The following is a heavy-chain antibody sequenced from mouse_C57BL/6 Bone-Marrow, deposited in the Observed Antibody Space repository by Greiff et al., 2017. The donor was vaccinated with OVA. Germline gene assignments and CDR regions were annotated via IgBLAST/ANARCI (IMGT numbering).Heavy chain of an antibody. Sequence: DVQLQESGPGLVKPSQSLFLTCSVTGYSITSGYYWNWIRQFPGNKLEWMGYISYDGSNNYNPSLKNRISITRDTSKNQFFLKLNSVTTEDTATYYCARGGWYFDVWGKGTTVTVSS. CDR1: GYSITSGYY. CDR2: ISYDGSN. V-gene: IGHV3-6*01. J-gene: IGHJ1*03. CDR3: ARGGWYFDV.